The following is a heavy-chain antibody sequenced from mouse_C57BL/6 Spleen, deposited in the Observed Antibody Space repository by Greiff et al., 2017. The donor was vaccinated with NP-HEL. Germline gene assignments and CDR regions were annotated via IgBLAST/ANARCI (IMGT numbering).Heavy chain of an antibody. CDR3: AREGGYDYEDWFAY. V-gene: IGHV1-81*01. CDR2: IYPRSGNT. CDR1: GYTFTSYS. J-gene: IGHJ3*01. D-gene: IGHD2-4*01. Sequence: QVQLQQSGAELARPGASVKLSCKASGYTFTSYSISWVKQRTGQGLEWIGEIYPRSGNTYYNEKFKGKATLTADKSSSTAYMELRSLTSEDSAVYFCAREGGYDYEDWFAYWGQGTLVTVSA.